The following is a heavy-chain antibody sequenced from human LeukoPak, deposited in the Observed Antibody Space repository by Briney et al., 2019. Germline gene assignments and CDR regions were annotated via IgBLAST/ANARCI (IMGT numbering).Heavy chain of an antibody. J-gene: IGHJ4*02. Sequence: SETLSLTCTVSGGSISSYYWSWIRQPPGKGLEWIGYIYYSGSTNYNPSLKSRVTISVDTSKNQFSLKLTSVTAADTAVYYCARGWGYFDYWGQGTLVVVSS. D-gene: IGHD3-16*01. CDR3: ARGWGYFDY. CDR2: IYYSGST. V-gene: IGHV4-59*01. CDR1: GGSISSYY.